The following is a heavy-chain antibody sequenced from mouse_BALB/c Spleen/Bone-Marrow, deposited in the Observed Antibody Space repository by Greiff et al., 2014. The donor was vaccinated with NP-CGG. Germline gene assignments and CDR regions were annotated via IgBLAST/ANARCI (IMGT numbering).Heavy chain of an antibody. J-gene: IGHJ3*01. CDR1: GFNIKDTF. CDR3: AHDAPFTY. CDR2: IDPAXXXX. D-gene: IGHD2-3*01. V-gene: IGHV14-3*02. Sequence: VQLQQPGADLVKPGASVKXXCTTSGFNIKDTFMHWVKQRPEQGLEWIGRIDPAXXXXXXDXKXQGXATITADTSSNKVSLQLSGLTSEDTAVYYCAHDAPFTYWGQGTLVTVSA.